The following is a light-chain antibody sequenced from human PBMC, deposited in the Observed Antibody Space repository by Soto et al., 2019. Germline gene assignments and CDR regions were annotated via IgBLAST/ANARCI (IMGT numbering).Light chain of an antibody. CDR1: QSISGE. CDR3: QQGHNWPLT. CDR2: GVS. Sequence: EIVMTQSPATLSVSPGERATLSCRASQSISGELAWYQQRPGQPPRLLIYGVSTRDSGVPDRFSGSGSGSDFTLTISRLQSEDFAVYYCQQGHNWPLTFGQGTRLDI. V-gene: IGKV3-15*01. J-gene: IGKJ2*01.